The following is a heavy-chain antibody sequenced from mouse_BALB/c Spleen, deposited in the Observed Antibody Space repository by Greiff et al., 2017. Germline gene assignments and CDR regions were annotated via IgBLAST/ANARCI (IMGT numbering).Heavy chain of an antibody. CDR1: GFTFSSYY. J-gene: IGHJ4*01. V-gene: IGHV5-6-2*01. CDR2: INSNGGST. D-gene: IGHD2-4*01. Sequence: EVQLVESGGGLVKLGGSLKLSCAASGFTFSSYYMSWVRQTPEKRLELVAAINSNGGSTYYPDTVKGRFTISRDNAKNTLYLQMSSLKSEDTALYYCARHDYYDFGTDYWGQGTSVTVSS. CDR3: ARHDYYDFGTDY.